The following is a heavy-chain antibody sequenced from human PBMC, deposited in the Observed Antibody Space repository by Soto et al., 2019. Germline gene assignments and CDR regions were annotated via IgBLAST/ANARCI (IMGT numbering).Heavy chain of an antibody. J-gene: IGHJ2*01. CDR3: VSGARRDFEGLLWYVAF. CDR2: ISYDGSNK. Sequence: QVQLVESGGGVVQPGRSLRLSCAASGFTFSSYGMHWVRPAPGKGLEWVAVISYDGSNKYYADSGKGRFTISRDNSKNSLYLQMNSVRAEDTSVYYCVSGARRDFEGLLWYVAFCGRGTLV. V-gene: IGHV3-30*03. CDR1: GFTFSSYG. D-gene: IGHD3-9*01.